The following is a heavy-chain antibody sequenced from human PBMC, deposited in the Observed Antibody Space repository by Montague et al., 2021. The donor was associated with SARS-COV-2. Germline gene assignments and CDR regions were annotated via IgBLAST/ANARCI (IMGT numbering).Heavy chain of an antibody. Sequence: SETLSLTCTVSGGSITNNIDYWAWIRQPPGKGLEWIGSIYYTGNTYYNPPLKSQVTISVVTSKNHFTLKLSSVTAAETAVYYCARLKRYFDSSGSPSAFDFWGQGTKVTVSS. CDR1: GGSITNNIDY. CDR2: IYYTGNT. J-gene: IGHJ3*01. CDR3: ARLKRYFDSSGSPSAFDF. D-gene: IGHD3-22*01. V-gene: IGHV4-39*02.